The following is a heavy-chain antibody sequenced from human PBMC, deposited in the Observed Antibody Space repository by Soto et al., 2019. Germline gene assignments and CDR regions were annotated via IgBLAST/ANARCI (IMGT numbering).Heavy chain of an antibody. V-gene: IGHV4-59*01. CDR2: INYSGST. CDR1: VGSFSGYY. D-gene: IGHD6-6*01. CDR3: ARVGYSSSSPWFDP. J-gene: IGHJ5*02. Sequence: KASETLSLTCAVYVGSFSGYYWSWIRQPPGKGLEWIGYINYSGSTNYNPSLKSRVTISVDTSKNQFSLKLSSVTAADTAVYYCARVGYSSSSPWFDPWGQGTLVTVSS.